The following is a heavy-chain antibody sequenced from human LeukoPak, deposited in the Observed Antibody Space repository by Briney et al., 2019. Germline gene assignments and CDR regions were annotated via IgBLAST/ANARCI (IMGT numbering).Heavy chain of an antibody. Sequence: GGSLRLSCAVSGFTVTDNYMSWVRQAPGKGLQWVSVIYPDGRTYYAASMKGRFTISRDISRNTLLLHMNILRPDDTAVHYCARTNPVYGDYDYWGQGTLVTVSS. CDR3: ARTNPVYGDYDY. CDR1: GFTVTDNY. D-gene: IGHD4-17*01. V-gene: IGHV3-53*01. CDR2: IYPDGRT. J-gene: IGHJ4*02.